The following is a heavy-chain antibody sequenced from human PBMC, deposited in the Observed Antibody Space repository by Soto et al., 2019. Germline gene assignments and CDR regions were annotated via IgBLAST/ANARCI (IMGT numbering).Heavy chain of an antibody. V-gene: IGHV3-53*01. Sequence: GGSLRLSCAASGFTVSSNYMSWVRQAPGKGLEWVSVIYSGGSTYYADSVKGRFTISRDNSKNTLYLQMNSLRAEDTAVYYCARDWGSELWGYYGMDVWGQGTTVTVSS. CDR3: ARDWGSELWGYYGMDV. CDR1: GFTVSSNY. J-gene: IGHJ6*02. CDR2: IYSGGST. D-gene: IGHD5-18*01.